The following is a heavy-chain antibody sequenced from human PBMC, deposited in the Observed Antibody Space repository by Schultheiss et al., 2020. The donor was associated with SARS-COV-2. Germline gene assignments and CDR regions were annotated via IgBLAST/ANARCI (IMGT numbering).Heavy chain of an antibody. Sequence: SQTLSLTCAVSGYSISSGYYWGWIRQPPGKGLEWIGEIYHSGSTNYNPSLKSRVTISVDTSKNQFSLKLSSVTAADTAVYYCARGIWEKWEPLAWFDPWGQGTLVTVSS. V-gene: IGHV4-38-2*01. J-gene: IGHJ5*02. CDR1: GYSISSGYY. D-gene: IGHD1-26*01. CDR3: ARGIWEKWEPLAWFDP. CDR2: IYHSGST.